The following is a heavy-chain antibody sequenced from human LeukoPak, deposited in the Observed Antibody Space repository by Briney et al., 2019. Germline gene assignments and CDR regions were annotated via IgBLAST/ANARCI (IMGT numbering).Heavy chain of an antibody. D-gene: IGHD6-19*01. J-gene: IGHJ5*02. CDR2: IIPILGKA. CDR3: ARDPGSERFDP. CDR1: GGTFSSYA. Sequence: ASVKVSCKASGGTFSSYAISWVRQAPGQGLEWMGRIIPILGKANYAQKFQGRVTITADKSTSTAYMELSSLRSEDTAVYYCARDPGSERFDPWGQGTLVTVSS. V-gene: IGHV1-69*04.